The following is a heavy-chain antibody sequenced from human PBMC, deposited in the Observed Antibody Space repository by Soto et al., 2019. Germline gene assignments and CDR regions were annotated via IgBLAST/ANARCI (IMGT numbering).Heavy chain of an antibody. CDR1: GYTFTDYG. D-gene: IGHD3-10*01. V-gene: IGHV1-18*01. CDR2: ISAYNGNT. Sequence: ASVKVSCKASGYTFTDYGINWVRQAPGQRLEWMAWISAYNGNTNYAQNLQGRVTITTDTSTSTAYMELSSLRSEDTAVYYCARDLGAEGSGSNWFDPWGQGTLVTVSS. CDR3: ARDLGAEGSGSNWFDP. J-gene: IGHJ5*02.